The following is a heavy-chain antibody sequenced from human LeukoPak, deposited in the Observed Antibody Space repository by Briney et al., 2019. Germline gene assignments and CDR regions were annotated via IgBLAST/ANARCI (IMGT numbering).Heavy chain of an antibody. CDR3: AKVEQQWNFDY. CDR1: GFTFSSYA. Sequence: PGGSLRLPCAVSGFTFSSYAMSWVRQAPGKGLEWVSGISGSGGSTYYAHSVKGRFTISRDNSKNTPYLQMTSLRAEDTAVYYCAKVEQQWNFDYWGQGTLVTVSS. V-gene: IGHV3-23*01. J-gene: IGHJ4*02. CDR2: ISGSGGST. D-gene: IGHD6-13*01.